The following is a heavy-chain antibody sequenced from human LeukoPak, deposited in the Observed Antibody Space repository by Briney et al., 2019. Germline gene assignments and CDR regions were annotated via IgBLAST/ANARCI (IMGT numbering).Heavy chain of an antibody. CDR1: GYTFTNNW. CDR3: ARRELGILYYFDY. Sequence: GESLKISCKASGYTFTNNWIGWVRQMPGKGLEWMGIIYPSDSDTTYSPSFQGQVTISADKSISTAYLQWSSLKASGTAMYYCARRELGILYYFDYWGQGTLVTVSS. CDR2: IYPSDSDT. J-gene: IGHJ4*02. D-gene: IGHD7-27*01. V-gene: IGHV5-51*01.